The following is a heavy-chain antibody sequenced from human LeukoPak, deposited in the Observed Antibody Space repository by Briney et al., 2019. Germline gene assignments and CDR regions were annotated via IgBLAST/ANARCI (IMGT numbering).Heavy chain of an antibody. CDR1: GFTFSNYA. D-gene: IGHD7-27*01. Sequence: GGSLRLSCAASGFTFSNYAMSWVRQAPGKGLEWVSAVSGSGSSTYYADSVKGRFTISRDDAKNSLYLQMNSLRAEDTALYYCAKDNLRHVHSGVGAFDIWGQGTMVTVSS. CDR3: AKDNLRHVHSGVGAFDI. V-gene: IGHV3-23*01. CDR2: VSGSGSST. J-gene: IGHJ3*02.